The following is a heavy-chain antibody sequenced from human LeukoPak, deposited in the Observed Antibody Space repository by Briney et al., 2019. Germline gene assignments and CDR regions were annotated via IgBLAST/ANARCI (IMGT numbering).Heavy chain of an antibody. CDR3: ATDRGWRTSGYYLYYFEY. Sequence: GGSLRPSCAASGFIFTGYFTSWVRQAPGKGLEWVASIKHDGSEKYYVDSVRGRFTISRDNTKNLLYLQMSSLRAEDTAVYYCATDRGWRTSGYYLYYFEYWGQGTLVTFSS. D-gene: IGHD3-3*01. CDR2: IKHDGSEK. CDR1: GFIFTGYF. J-gene: IGHJ4*02. V-gene: IGHV3-7*01.